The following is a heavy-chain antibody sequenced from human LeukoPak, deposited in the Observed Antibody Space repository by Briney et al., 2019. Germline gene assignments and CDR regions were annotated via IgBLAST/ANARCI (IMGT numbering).Heavy chain of an antibody. CDR3: AKGGTPVAGLYYFDY. CDR1: GFTFSSYS. CDR2: ISSSSSTI. V-gene: IGHV3-48*01. D-gene: IGHD6-19*01. Sequence: GGSLRLSCAASGFTFSSYSMNWVRQAPGKGLEWVSYISSSSSTIYYADSVKGRFTISRDNSKNTLYLQMNSLRAEDTAVYYCAKGGTPVAGLYYFDYWGQGTLVTVSS. J-gene: IGHJ4*02.